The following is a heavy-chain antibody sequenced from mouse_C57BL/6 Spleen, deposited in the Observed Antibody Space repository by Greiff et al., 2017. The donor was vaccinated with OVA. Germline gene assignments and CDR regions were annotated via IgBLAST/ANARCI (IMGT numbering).Heavy chain of an antibody. CDR1: GYSITSGYD. CDR3: ARGGYGSNYAMDY. CDR2: ISYSGST. Sequence: EVQLQESGPGMVKPSQSLSLTCTVTGYSITSGYDWHWIRHFPGNKLEWMGYISYSGSTNYNPSLKSRISITHDTSKNHFFLKLNSVTTEDTATYYCARGGYGSNYAMDYWGQGTSVTVSS. V-gene: IGHV3-1*01. D-gene: IGHD1-1*01. J-gene: IGHJ4*01.